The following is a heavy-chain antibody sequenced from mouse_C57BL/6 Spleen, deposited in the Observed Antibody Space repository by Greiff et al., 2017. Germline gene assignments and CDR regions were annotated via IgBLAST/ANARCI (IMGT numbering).Heavy chain of an antibody. CDR3: ATFSTTVVALPYYAMDY. CDR2: INPNYGTT. D-gene: IGHD1-1*01. CDR1: GYSFTDYN. J-gene: IGHJ4*01. V-gene: IGHV1-39*01. Sequence: VQLQQSGPELVKPGASVKISCKASGYSFTDYNMNWVKQSNGKSLEWIGVINPNYGTTSYNQKFKGKATLTVDQSSSTAYMQLNSLTSEDSAVYYCATFSTTVVALPYYAMDYWGQGTSVTVSS.